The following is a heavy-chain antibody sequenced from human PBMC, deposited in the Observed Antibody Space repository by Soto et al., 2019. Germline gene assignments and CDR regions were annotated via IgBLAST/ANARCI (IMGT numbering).Heavy chain of an antibody. CDR1: GXTFSSYS. J-gene: IGHJ3*02. Sequence: GSLRLSCAASGXTFSSYSMSWVRQAPGKGLEWVSAISGSGGSTYYADSVKGRFTISRDNSNNTLYMQMNSLTDEDKAVYYCAKIPFIVVVPAAAFDIWGQGTMVNVS. CDR2: ISGSGGST. CDR3: AKIPFIVVVPAAAFDI. V-gene: IGHV3-23*01. D-gene: IGHD2-2*01.